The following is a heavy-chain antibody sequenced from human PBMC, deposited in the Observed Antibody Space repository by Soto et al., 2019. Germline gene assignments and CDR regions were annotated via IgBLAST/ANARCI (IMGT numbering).Heavy chain of an antibody. CDR2: AHQYSPP. CDR3: TLRHDSSLGPIY. Sequence: QITLKESGPTLVKPTQTLTLTCAVSGFSLTTRGMTLGWIRQPPGKAPEWLVLAHQYSPPQYSPSVQSRLTVTKDASKNQVVLTMTDVDPADTATYYCTLRHDSSLGPIYWGQGIRVTVSS. V-gene: IGHV2-5*01. D-gene: IGHD3-16*01. CDR1: GFSLTTRGMT. J-gene: IGHJ4*02.